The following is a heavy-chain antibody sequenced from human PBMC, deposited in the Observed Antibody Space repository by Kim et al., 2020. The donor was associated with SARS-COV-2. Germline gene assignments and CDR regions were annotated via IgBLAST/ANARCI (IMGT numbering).Heavy chain of an antibody. Sequence: SETLSLTCTVSGGSVSSGGYYWSWIRQHPGKGLEWIGYIHNSGNTYFNPSLKSRVIISLDTSKNQFSLTLSSVTAADTAVYFCARVEYFYDVDVWGQGTTVTVSS. CDR3: ARVEYFYDVDV. J-gene: IGHJ6*02. V-gene: IGHV4-31*03. CDR2: IHNSGNT. CDR1: GGSVSSGGYY.